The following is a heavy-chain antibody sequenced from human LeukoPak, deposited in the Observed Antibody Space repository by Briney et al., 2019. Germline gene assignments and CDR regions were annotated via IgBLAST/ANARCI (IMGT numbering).Heavy chain of an antibody. V-gene: IGHV3-11*04. D-gene: IGHD3-3*01. CDR3: ARGRFVASYYYMDV. CDR1: GFTFRDFY. J-gene: IGHJ6*03. CDR2: ISTTGTTI. Sequence: NPGGSLRLSCAASGFTFRDFYMSWIRQAPEKGLEWVSYISTTGTTIYYADSVKGRFTISRDNAKNSLYVQMNSLSAEDTAVYYCARGRFVASYYYMDVWGKGTTVTVSS.